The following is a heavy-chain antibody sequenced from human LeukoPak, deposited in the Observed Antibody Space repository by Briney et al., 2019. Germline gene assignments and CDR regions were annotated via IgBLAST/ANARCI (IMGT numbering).Heavy chain of an antibody. CDR3: ARDVYDAFDI. CDR2: IYTSGST. J-gene: IGHJ3*02. Sequence: PSQTLSLTCTVSGGSISSGSYYWSWIRQPAGKGLEWIGRIYTSGSTNYSPSLKSRVTISVDTSKNQFSLKLSSVTAADTAVYYCARDVYDAFDIWGQGTMVTVSS. D-gene: IGHD2-8*01. CDR1: GGSISSGSYY. V-gene: IGHV4-61*02.